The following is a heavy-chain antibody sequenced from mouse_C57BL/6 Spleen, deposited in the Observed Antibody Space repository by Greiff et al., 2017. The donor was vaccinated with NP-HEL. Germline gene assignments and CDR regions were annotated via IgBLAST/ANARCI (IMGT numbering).Heavy chain of an antibody. D-gene: IGHD2-3*01. V-gene: IGHV1-82*01. Sequence: QVQLQQSGPELVKPGASVKISCKASGYAFSSSWMNWVKQRPGKGLEWIGRIYPGDGDTNYNGKFKGKATLTADKSSSTAYMQLSSLTSDDSAVYFCAKELYDTFAYWGQGTLVTVSA. CDR1: GYAFSSSW. CDR3: AKELYDTFAY. J-gene: IGHJ3*01. CDR2: IYPGDGDT.